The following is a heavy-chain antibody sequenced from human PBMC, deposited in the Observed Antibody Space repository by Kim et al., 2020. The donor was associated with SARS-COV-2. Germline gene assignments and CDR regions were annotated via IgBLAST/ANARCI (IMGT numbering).Heavy chain of an antibody. CDR2: ISGSGSDI. D-gene: IGHD7-27*01. Sequence: GGSLRLSCAASRFTFSSYDMNWVRQAPGKGLEWVSSISGSGSDIYYADSVKGRLTIYRDNAKNSVYLQMNSLRAEDTGVHDCERRLTDTRDVWGPGTTVT. V-gene: IGHV3-21*01. CDR1: RFTFSSYD. CDR3: ERRLTDTRDV. J-gene: IGHJ6*02.